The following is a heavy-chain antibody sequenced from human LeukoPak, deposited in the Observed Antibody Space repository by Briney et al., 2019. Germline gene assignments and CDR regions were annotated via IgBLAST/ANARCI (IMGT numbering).Heavy chain of an antibody. CDR1: GFTFSSYG. V-gene: IGHV3-43D*03. CDR3: AKARGSGWYYFDY. J-gene: IGHJ4*02. CDR2: ISWDGGST. Sequence: GGSLRLSCAVSGFTFSSYGMHWVRQAPGKGLEWVSLISWDGGSTYYADSVKGRFTISRDNSKNSLYLQMNSLRAEDTALYYCAKARGSGWYYFDYWGQGTLVTVSS. D-gene: IGHD6-19*01.